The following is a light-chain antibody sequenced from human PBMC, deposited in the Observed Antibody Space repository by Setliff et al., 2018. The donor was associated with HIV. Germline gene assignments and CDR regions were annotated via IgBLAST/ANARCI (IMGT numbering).Light chain of an antibody. J-gene: IGLJ1*01. CDR1: NSDIGNNNF. CDR2: DVS. V-gene: IGLV2-23*02. Sequence: QSALTQPASVSGSPGQSITISCTGTNSDIGNNNFVSWYQQRPGKAPKLMIYDVSKWPSGVSNRFSGSKSGNTASLTISGLQAEDEGDYYCCAYAGDRTFVFGFGTKVTVL. CDR3: CAYAGDRTFV.